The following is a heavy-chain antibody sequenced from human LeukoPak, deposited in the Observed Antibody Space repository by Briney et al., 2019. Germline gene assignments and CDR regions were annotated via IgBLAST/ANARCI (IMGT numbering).Heavy chain of an antibody. D-gene: IGHD3-22*01. Sequence: PGGSLRLSCAASGFIFSDYAMSWVRQAPGKGLEWVSAISDSNRGGTTYYADAVKGRFTISMDTSKNTLYLQMSSLRVEDTAVYYCAKVPNFYDTTTYYGWGQGTLVAVSS. J-gene: IGHJ4*02. CDR3: AKVPNFYDTTTYYG. CDR1: GFIFSDYA. V-gene: IGHV3-23*01. CDR2: ISDSNRGGTT.